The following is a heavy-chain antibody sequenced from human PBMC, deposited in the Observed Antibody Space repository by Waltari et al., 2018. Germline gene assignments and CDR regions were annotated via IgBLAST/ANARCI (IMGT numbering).Heavy chain of an antibody. CDR1: GFTFSSYS. J-gene: IGHJ4*02. CDR3: AREPRGYDSSGYWVDY. Sequence: EVQLVESGGGLVQPGGSLRLSCAASGFTFSSYSMNWVRQAQGKGLEWVSYISSSSSTIYYADAVKGRFTITRDNAKNSLYLQMNSLRAEDTAVYYCAREPRGYDSSGYWVDYWGQGTLVTVSS. V-gene: IGHV3-48*04. D-gene: IGHD3-22*01. CDR2: ISSSSSTI.